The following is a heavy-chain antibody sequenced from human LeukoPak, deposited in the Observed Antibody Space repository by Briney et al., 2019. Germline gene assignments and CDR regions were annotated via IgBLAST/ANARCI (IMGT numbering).Heavy chain of an antibody. Sequence: SETLSLTCTVSGGSISSGSYYWSWIRQPPGKGLEWIGRIYTSGSTNYNPSLKSRVTISVDTSKNHFSLKLSSVTTADTAVYYCARARSRNWFYPWGQGTLVTVSS. CDR1: GGSISSGSYY. J-gene: IGHJ5*02. CDR2: IYTSGST. V-gene: IGHV4-61*02. CDR3: ARARSRNWFYP.